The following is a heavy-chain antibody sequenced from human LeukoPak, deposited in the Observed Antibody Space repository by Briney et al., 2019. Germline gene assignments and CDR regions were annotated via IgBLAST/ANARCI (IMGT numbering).Heavy chain of an antibody. J-gene: IGHJ1*01. D-gene: IGHD3-22*01. CDR3: AKDEGGYYDSSGYYYDEYFQH. CDR2: ISYDGSNK. CDR1: GFTFSSYA. V-gene: IGHV3-30-3*01. Sequence: GGSLRLSCAASGFTFSSYAMHWVRQAPGKGLEWVAVISYDGSNKYYADSVKGRFTISRDNSKNTLYLQMNSLRAEDTAVYYCAKDEGGYYDSSGYYYDEYFQHWGQGTLVTVSS.